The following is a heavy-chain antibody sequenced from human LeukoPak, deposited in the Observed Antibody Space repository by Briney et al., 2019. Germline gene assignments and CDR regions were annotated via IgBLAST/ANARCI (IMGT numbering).Heavy chain of an antibody. V-gene: IGHV1-2*02. D-gene: IGHD3-22*01. CDR1: GYTFIGYY. Sequence: ASVKVSCKASGYTFIGYYIHWVRQAPGQGLEWMGWINPKNGVTNYAQKFQGRVTLTRDTSFSTAFVVLNRLRSDDTAVYYCARGDFSDTAAYYYDWGQGTLVTVSS. CDR2: INPKNGVT. J-gene: IGHJ4*02. CDR3: ARGDFSDTAAYYYD.